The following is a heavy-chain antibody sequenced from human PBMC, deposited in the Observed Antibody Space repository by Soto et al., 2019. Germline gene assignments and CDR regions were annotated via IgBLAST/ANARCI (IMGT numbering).Heavy chain of an antibody. V-gene: IGHV3-21*01. D-gene: IGHD3-9*01. J-gene: IGHJ4*02. CDR2: ISSSSSYI. CDR3: ARASSPWGYFDWSPAIEMDY. CDR1: GFTFSSYS. Sequence: GGSLRLSCAASGFTFSSYSMNWVRQAPGKGLEWVSSISSSSSYIYYADSVKGRFTISSDNAKSSLYLQMNSLRAEDTAVYYCARASSPWGYFDWSPAIEMDYLGQGTMVTVSS.